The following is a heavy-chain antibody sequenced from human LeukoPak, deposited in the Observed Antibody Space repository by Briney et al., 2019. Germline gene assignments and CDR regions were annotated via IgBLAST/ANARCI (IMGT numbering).Heavy chain of an antibody. J-gene: IGHJ4*02. CDR3: ARQVGSTSCLDY. CDR2: IYYSGST. CDR1: GGSISSSSYY. D-gene: IGHD2-2*01. Sequence: PSETLSLTCTVSGGSISSSSYYWGWIRQPPGKGLEWIGSIYYSGSTYYNPSLKSRVTISVDTSKNQFSLKLSSVTAADTAMYYCARQVGSTSCLDYWGQGTLVTVSS. V-gene: IGHV4-39*01.